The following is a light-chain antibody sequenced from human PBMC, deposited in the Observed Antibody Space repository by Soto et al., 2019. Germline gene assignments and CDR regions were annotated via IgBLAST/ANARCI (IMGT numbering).Light chain of an antibody. Sequence: EIVMTQSPATLSVSPGERATLSCRASQSVSSKLAWYQQKPGQAPRLLIYDASTRATGIPVRFSGSGSGTVFTLTISSLQFEDFAVYYCQQYNNWPPVYTFGQGTKLEIK. CDR1: QSVSSK. CDR3: QQYNNWPPVYT. V-gene: IGKV3D-15*01. CDR2: DAS. J-gene: IGKJ2*01.